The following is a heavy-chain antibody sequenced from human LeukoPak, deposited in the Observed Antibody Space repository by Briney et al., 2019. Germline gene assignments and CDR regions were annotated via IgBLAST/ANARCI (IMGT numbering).Heavy chain of an antibody. CDR3: AGIPWIVDY. CDR2: ISGSGGST. CDR1: GFTFSSYA. V-gene: IGHV3-23*01. D-gene: IGHD2-2*03. J-gene: IGHJ4*02. Sequence: GGSLRLSCAASGFTFSSYAMSWVRQAPGKGLEWVSTISGSGGSTYYADSVKGRFTISRDNAKNSLYLQMNSLRAEDTAVYYCAGIPWIVDYWGQGTLVTVSS.